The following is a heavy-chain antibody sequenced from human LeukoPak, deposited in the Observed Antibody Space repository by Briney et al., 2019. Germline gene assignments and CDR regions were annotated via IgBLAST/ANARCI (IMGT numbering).Heavy chain of an antibody. D-gene: IGHD5-12*01. V-gene: IGHV4-61*01. CDR3: ARDRTDIVATSHFDY. J-gene: IGHJ4*02. Sequence: SETLSLTCTVSGGSVGSGSYYWSWIRQPPGKSLEWIGYIYYTGNTNYNPSLKSRVTISMDTSKNQFSLNLSSVTAADTAVYYCARDRTDIVATSHFDYWGQGTLVTVSS. CDR1: GGSVGSGSYY. CDR2: IYYTGNT.